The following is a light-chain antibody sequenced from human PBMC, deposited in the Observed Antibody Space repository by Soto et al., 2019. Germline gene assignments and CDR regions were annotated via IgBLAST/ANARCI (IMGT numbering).Light chain of an antibody. V-gene: IGKV3-20*01. J-gene: IGKJ4*01. CDR1: QSVSSSY. CDR3: QQYGSSPP. Sequence: EIVLTQSPGTLSLSPGERATLSCRASQSVSSSYLAWYQQKPAQAPRLLIYGASSRATGIPDRFSGSGSGTDFTLTISRLEPDYFAVYYCQQYGSSPPFGGGTKVDIK. CDR2: GAS.